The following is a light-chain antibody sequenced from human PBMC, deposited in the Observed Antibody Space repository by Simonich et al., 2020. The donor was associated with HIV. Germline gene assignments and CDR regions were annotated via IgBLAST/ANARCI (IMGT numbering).Light chain of an antibody. J-gene: IGLJ1*01. V-gene: IGLV2-14*03. Sequence: QSALTQPASVSGSPGQSITISCTGTSSYIGVYKYVSWYQHHPGKVPKFVIYDVTKRPSGVSNRFSGSKAGNTASLTISGLRAEDEADYYCSSYTSSSTYVFGTGTKVTVL. CDR2: DVT. CDR3: SSYTSSSTYV. CDR1: SSYIGVYKY.